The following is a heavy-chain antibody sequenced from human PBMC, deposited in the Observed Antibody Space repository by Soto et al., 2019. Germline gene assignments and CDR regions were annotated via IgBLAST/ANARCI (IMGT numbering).Heavy chain of an antibody. CDR1: GFTFSSYG. J-gene: IGHJ4*02. D-gene: IGHD6-6*01. V-gene: IGHV3-30*18. CDR3: AKDKWGQLVVVGLDY. CDR2: ISYDGSNK. Sequence: QVQLVESGGGVVQPGRSLRLSCAASGFTFSSYGMHWVRQAPGKGLEWVAVISYDGSNKYYADSVKGRFTISRDNSKNTLYLQMNSLRAEDPAVYYCAKDKWGQLVVVGLDYWGQGTLVTVSS.